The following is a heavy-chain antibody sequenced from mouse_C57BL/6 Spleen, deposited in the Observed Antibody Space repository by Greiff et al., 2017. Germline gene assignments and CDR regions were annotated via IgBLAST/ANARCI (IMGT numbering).Heavy chain of an antibody. V-gene: IGHV1-82*01. CDR1: GYAFSSSW. CDR3: ARTSHFDY. J-gene: IGHJ2*01. CDR2: IYPGDGDS. Sequence: QVQLQQSGPELVKPGASVKISCKASGYAFSSSWMNWVKQRPGKGLEWIGRIYPGDGDSNYNGKFKGKATLTTDKYSSTAYMQLSSLTSEDSAVYFCARTSHFDYWGQGTTLTVSS.